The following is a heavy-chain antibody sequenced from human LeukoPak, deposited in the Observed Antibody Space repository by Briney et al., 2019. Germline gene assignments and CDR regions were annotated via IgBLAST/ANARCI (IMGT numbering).Heavy chain of an antibody. CDR3: TRRPSYYFDY. J-gene: IGHJ4*02. D-gene: IGHD6-6*01. CDR1: GFTFSGSA. V-gene: IGHV3-73*01. Sequence: GGSLRLSWAASGFTFSGSAMHWVRQASGKGLEWVGRIRSKANSYATAYAASVKGRFTISRDDSKNTAYLQMNSLKTEDTAVYYCTRRPSYYFDYWGQGTLVTVSS. CDR2: IRSKANSYAT.